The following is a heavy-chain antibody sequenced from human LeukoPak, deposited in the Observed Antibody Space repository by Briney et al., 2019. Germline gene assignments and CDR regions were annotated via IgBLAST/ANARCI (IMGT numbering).Heavy chain of an antibody. Sequence: SVKVSCKASGGTFSSYAISWVRQAPGQGLEWMGRIIPIFGTANYALKFQGRVTITTDESTSTAYMELSSLRSEDTAVYYCARLGDGYTDYWGQGTLVTVSS. J-gene: IGHJ4*02. CDR3: ARLGDGYTDY. CDR2: IIPIFGTA. D-gene: IGHD5-24*01. CDR1: GGTFSSYA. V-gene: IGHV1-69*05.